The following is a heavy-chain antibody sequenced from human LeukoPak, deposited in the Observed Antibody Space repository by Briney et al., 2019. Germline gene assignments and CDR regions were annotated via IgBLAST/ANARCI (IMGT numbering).Heavy chain of an antibody. CDR3: ARAGNGYSSGWSFMGFDY. J-gene: IGHJ4*02. CDR1: GGSISSSSYY. D-gene: IGHD6-19*01. Sequence: PSETLSLTCTVSGGSISSSSYYWGWIRQPPGKGLEWIGNIYYSGSTYYNPSLKSRVTISLDTSKNQFSLKLSSVTAADTAVYYCARAGNGYSSGWSFMGFDYWGQGTLVTVSS. CDR2: IYYSGST. V-gene: IGHV4-39*07.